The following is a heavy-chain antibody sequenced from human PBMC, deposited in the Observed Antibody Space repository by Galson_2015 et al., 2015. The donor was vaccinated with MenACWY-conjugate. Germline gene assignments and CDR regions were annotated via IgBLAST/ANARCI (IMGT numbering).Heavy chain of an antibody. CDR2: IYHSGTT. D-gene: IGHD6-19*01. CDR1: GFSLTTTGVG. Sequence: LVKPTQTLTLTCTFSGFSLTTTGVGVGWIRQPPGKGLEWIGYIYHSGTTNYSPSLKSRVTISVDTSKNQFSLKLSSVSAADTAVYYCARVSMAGSIRDVWGQGTMVAVSS. CDR3: ARVSMAGSIRDV. J-gene: IGHJ3*01. V-gene: IGHV4-61*08.